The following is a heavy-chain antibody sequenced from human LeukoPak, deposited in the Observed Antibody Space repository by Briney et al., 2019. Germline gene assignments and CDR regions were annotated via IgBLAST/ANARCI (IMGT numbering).Heavy chain of an antibody. CDR3: ATSRTFDY. J-gene: IGHJ4*02. CDR2: INSDGSST. Sequence: SGGSLRLSCAASGFTFSSYWMHCVRDAPQKGLVWVSGINSDGSSTSSADSVKGRFTISRDNAKITVYLQMNSLGAGDTAVYYCATSRTFDYWGQGTLVTVSS. V-gene: IGHV3-74*01. CDR1: GFTFSSYW. D-gene: IGHD2-8*01.